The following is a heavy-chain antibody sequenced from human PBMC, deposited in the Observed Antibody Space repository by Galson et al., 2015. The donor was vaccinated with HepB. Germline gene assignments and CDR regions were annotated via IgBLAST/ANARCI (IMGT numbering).Heavy chain of an antibody. CDR2: IYPGDSDT. CDR3: ARQIDSSGAFDI. CDR1: GYSFTNYW. V-gene: IGHV5-51*01. J-gene: IGHJ3*02. D-gene: IGHD3-22*01. Sequence: QSGAEVKNPGESLEISCKASGYSFTNYWIGWVRQMPGKGLEWMGIIYPGDSDTRYSPSFQGQVTISADKSISTAYVQWSSLKASDTAMYYCARQIDSSGAFDIWGQGTMVTVSS.